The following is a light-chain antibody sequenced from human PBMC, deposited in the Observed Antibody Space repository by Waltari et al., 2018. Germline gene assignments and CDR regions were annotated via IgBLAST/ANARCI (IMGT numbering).Light chain of an antibody. J-gene: IGLJ3*02. Sequence: QSALTQPASVSGSPGQSITISCTGTSSDVGGYNYVSWYQQHPGKAPKLMIYDVSNRPSGGSNRFSGSKSGNTASLTSAGLQAEDEADYYCSSYTSSSTWVFGGGTKLTVL. CDR2: DVS. V-gene: IGLV2-14*03. CDR3: SSYTSSSTWV. CDR1: SSDVGGYNY.